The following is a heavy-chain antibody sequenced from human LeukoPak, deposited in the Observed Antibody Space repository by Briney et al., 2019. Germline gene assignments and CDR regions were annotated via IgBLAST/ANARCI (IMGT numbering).Heavy chain of an antibody. CDR2: ISSNGGST. CDR1: GFTFSSYA. V-gene: IGHV3-64D*09. Sequence: PGGSLRLSCAASGFTFSSYAMHWVRQAPEKGLEYVSAISSNGGSTYYADSVKGRFTISRDNSKNTLYLQMSSLRAEDTAVYYCVKGHDSSGYYLSYFDYWGQGALVTVSS. J-gene: IGHJ4*02. CDR3: VKGHDSSGYYLSYFDY. D-gene: IGHD3-22*01.